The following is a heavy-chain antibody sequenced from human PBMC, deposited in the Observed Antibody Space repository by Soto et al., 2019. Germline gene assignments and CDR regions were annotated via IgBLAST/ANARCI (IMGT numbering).Heavy chain of an antibody. CDR2: ISYDGSNK. V-gene: IGHV3-30*18. CDR3: AKDWGDQNWFDP. D-gene: IGHD2-21*02. CDR1: GFTFSSYG. Sequence: QVQLVESGGGVVQPGRSLRLSCAASGFTFSSYGMHRVRQAPGKGLEWVAVISYDGSNKYYADSVKGRFTISRDNSKNTLYLQMNSLRAEDTAVYYCAKDWGDQNWFDPWGQGTLVTVSS. J-gene: IGHJ5*02.